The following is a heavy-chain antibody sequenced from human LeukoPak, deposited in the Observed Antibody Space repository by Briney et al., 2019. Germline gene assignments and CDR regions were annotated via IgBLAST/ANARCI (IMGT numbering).Heavy chain of an antibody. CDR3: ARDNSGSDAEHWAA. CDR2: ISSDSSYI. V-gene: IGHV3-21*04. CDR1: GFTFSSYS. D-gene: IGHD5-12*01. Sequence: GGSLRLSCAASGFTFSSYSMNWVRQAPGKGLEWVSSISSDSSYIYYADSVKGRFTISRDNAKNSLYLQMNSLRAEDTAIYYCARDNSGSDAEHWAAWGQGTLVTVSS. J-gene: IGHJ5*02.